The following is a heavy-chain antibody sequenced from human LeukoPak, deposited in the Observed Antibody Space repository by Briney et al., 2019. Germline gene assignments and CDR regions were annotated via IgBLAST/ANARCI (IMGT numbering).Heavy chain of an antibody. J-gene: IGHJ4*02. CDR1: GGSFSGYY. D-gene: IGHD2-2*01. CDR3: ARHHYQLLSLSYFDY. CDR2: INHSGST. V-gene: IGHV4-34*01. Sequence: SETLSLTCAVYGGSFSGYYWSWIRQPPGKGLEWIGEINHSGSTNYNPSLKSRVTISVDTSKNQFSLKLSSVTAADTAVYYCARHHYQLLSLSYFDYWGQGTLVTVSS.